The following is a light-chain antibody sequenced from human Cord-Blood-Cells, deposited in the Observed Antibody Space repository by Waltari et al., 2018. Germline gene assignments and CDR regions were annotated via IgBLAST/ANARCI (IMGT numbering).Light chain of an antibody. CDR1: QSVSSSY. CDR2: GAS. V-gene: IGKV3-20*01. J-gene: IGKJ1*01. Sequence: EIVLTQSPGTLSLSPGERASQSVSSSYLAWYQQKPGQALRLLIYGASSRATGIPDRFSGSGSGTDFTLTISRLEPEDFAVYYCQQYGSSSWTFGQGTKVEIK. CDR3: QQYGSSSWT.